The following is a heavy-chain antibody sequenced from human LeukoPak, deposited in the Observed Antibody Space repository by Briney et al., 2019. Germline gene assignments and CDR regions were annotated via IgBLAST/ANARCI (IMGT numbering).Heavy chain of an antibody. J-gene: IGHJ4*02. CDR2: IIPIFGTA. CDR3: AEEYYYDSSGYYSDY. V-gene: IGHV1-69*06. D-gene: IGHD3-22*01. Sequence: SVKVSCKASEGTFSSYAISWVRQAPGQGLEWMGRIIPIFGTANYAQKFQGRVTITADKSTSTAYMGLSSLRSEDTAVYYCAEEYYYDSSGYYSDYWGKGTLVTVSS. CDR1: EGTFSSYA.